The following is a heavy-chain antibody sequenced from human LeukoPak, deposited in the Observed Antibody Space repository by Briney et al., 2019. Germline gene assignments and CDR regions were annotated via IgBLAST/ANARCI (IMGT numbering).Heavy chain of an antibody. Sequence: GGSLRLSCAASGFTVSSNYMSWVRQAPGKGLEWVSVIYSGGSTYYADSVKGRFTISRDNSKNTLYLQMNSLRAEDTAVYYCARDGRYYDSSGFDCWGQGTLVTVSS. V-gene: IGHV3-53*05. D-gene: IGHD3-22*01. CDR2: IYSGGST. J-gene: IGHJ4*02. CDR1: GFTVSSNY. CDR3: ARDGRYYDSSGFDC.